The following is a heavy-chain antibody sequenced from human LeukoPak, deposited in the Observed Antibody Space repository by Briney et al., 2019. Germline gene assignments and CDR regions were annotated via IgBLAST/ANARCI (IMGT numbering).Heavy chain of an antibody. Sequence: ASVKVSCKASGYTFTSYDINWVRQATGQGLEWMGWMNPNGGNTGYAQKFQGRVTITRNTSISTAYMELSSLRSEDTAVYYCARGSIGHLWLNYYYYMDVWGKGTTVTVSS. CDR2: MNPNGGNT. CDR1: GYTFTSYD. D-gene: IGHD5-18*01. CDR3: ARGSIGHLWLNYYYYMDV. V-gene: IGHV1-8*03. J-gene: IGHJ6*03.